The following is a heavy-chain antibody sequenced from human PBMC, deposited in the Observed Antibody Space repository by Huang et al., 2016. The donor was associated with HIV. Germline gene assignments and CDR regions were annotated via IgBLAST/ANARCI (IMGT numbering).Heavy chain of an antibody. J-gene: IGHJ5*02. Sequence: QVQLQESGPGLVKPSETLSLTCTVSGGSISSYYWSWIRQPPGKGLEWIGYIYYSGSTNYNPSLKSRVTISVDTSKNQFSRKLSSVTAADTAVYYCARSHSIHWGFNWFDPWGQGTLVTVSS. D-gene: IGHD7-27*01. CDR2: IYYSGST. V-gene: IGHV4-59*01. CDR1: GGSISSYY. CDR3: ARSHSIHWGFNWFDP.